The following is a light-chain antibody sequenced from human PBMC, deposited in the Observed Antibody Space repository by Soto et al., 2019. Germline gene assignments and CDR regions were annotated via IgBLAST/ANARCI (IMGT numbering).Light chain of an antibody. Sequence: QSALTQPASVSGSPGQSITISCTATSSDVGGYNYVSWYQQHPGKAPKLMIYDVSTRPSGVSKRFSGSKSGNTASLTIAGLQAEDEADYYCSSYTSSGTVFGGGTKLTVL. CDR2: DVS. CDR3: SSYTSSGTV. J-gene: IGLJ2*01. CDR1: SSDVGGYNY. V-gene: IGLV2-14*03.